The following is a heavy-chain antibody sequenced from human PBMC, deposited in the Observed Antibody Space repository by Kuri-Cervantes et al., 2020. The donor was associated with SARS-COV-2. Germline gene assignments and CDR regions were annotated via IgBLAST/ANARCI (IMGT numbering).Heavy chain of an antibody. Sequence: GESLKISCAASGFTVSGNYMNWVRQAPGKGLEWVSVIYSGGGTYYADSVKGRFTISRDNSKNTLYLQMNSLRAEDTAVYYCAKARYHGGFDYWGQGTLVTVSS. CDR1: GFTVSGNY. CDR2: IYSGGGT. D-gene: IGHD2-2*01. J-gene: IGHJ4*02. CDR3: AKARYHGGFDY. V-gene: IGHV3-53*01.